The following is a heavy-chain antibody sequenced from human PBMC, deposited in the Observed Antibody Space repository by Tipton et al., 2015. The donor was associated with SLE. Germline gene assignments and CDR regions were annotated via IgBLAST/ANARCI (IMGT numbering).Heavy chain of an antibody. J-gene: IGHJ5*02. V-gene: IGHV4-61*02. Sequence: TLSLTCTVSGGSISSGSYYWSWIRQPAGKGLEWIGRIYTSGSTNYNPSLKSRVTISADTSKNQLSLKLISVTAADTAVYYCASGGYGSGSHYLGGWFDPWGRGTLVTVSS. D-gene: IGHD3-10*01. CDR2: IYTSGST. CDR3: ASGGYGSGSHYLGGWFDP. CDR1: GGSISSGSYY.